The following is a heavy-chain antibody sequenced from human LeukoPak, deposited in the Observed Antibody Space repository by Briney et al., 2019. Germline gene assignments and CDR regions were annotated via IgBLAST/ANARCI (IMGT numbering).Heavy chain of an antibody. V-gene: IGHV3-53*01. J-gene: IGHJ1*01. D-gene: IGHD2-2*01. CDR1: GFTVSSNY. Sequence: GGSLRLSCAASGFTVSSNYMSWVRQAPGKGLEWVSVIYSGGSTYYADSVKSRFTISRDNSKNTLYLQMNSLRAEDTAVYYCARAEGSSTWFEHWGQGTLVTVSS. CDR2: IYSGGST. CDR3: ARAEGSSTWFEH.